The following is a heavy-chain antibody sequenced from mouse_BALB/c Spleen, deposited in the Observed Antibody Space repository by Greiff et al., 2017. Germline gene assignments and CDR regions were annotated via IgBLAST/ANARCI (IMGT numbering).Heavy chain of an antibody. V-gene: IGHV5-17*02. Sequence: DVKLVESGGGLVQPGGSRKLSCAASGFNFSSIGMHWVRQAPEKGLEWVGYISSGSSTIYYADTVKGRFTISRDNPTNTRFLQLTSLRSEDTAMYYCVRFDFRRANWVKGTTLTGSS. CDR3: VRFDFRRAN. CDR2: ISSGSSTI. J-gene: IGHJ2*01. CDR1: GFNFSSIG. D-gene: IGHD3-1*01.